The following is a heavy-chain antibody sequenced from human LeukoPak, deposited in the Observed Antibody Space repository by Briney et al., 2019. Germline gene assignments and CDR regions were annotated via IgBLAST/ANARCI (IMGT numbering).Heavy chain of an antibody. CDR2: ISSSSSTI. D-gene: IGHD4-17*01. V-gene: IGHV3-48*04. J-gene: IGHJ4*02. CDR3: TTDTDYGDVSYFDY. CDR1: GFTFSSYS. Sequence: GGSLRLSCAASGFTFSSYSTNWVRQAPGKGLEWVSYISSSSSTIYYADSVKGRFTISRDNAKDTLYLQMNSLKTEGTAVYYCTTDTDYGDVSYFDYWGQGTLVTVSS.